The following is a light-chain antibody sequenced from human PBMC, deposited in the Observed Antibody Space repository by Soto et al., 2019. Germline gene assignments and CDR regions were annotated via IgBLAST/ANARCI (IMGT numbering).Light chain of an antibody. J-gene: IGLJ3*02. CDR1: RSNIGNNA. CDR2: NNN. CDR3: ATWDDSLNARGV. Sequence: QSVLTQTPSASGTPGQTVTIYCSGSRSNIGNNAVSWYQQFPGTAPKLLIYNNNQRPSGVPDRFSGSKSGTSASLAISGLQHEDEADYYCATWDDSLNARGVLGGGTKLTAL. V-gene: IGLV1-44*01.